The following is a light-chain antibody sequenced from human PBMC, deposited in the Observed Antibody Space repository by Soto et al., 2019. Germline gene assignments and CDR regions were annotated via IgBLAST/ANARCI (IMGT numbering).Light chain of an antibody. J-gene: IGKJ2*01. CDR2: WAS. CDR3: QQYYSTPPYT. CDR1: QSVLYSSNNKNY. Sequence: DIVLTQSPDSLAVSLGERATINCKSSQSVLYSSNNKNYLAWYQQKPGQPPKLLIYWASTRESGVSARFSGRGSGTEFTLTNSSLQAEDVAVYYCQQYYSTPPYTFGQGTKLEIK. V-gene: IGKV4-1*01.